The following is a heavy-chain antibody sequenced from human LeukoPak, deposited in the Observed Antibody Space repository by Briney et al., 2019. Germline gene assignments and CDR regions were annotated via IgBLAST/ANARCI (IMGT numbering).Heavy chain of an antibody. V-gene: IGHV1-2*02. CDR2: INPNSGGT. CDR3: AREYSSSSGYY. CDR1: GYAFTGYY. D-gene: IGHD6-6*01. Sequence: ASVKISCKASGYAFTGYYMHWVRQAPGQGLEWMGWINPNSGGTNYAQKFQGRVTMTRDTSISTAYMELSRLRSDDTAVYYCAREYSSSSGYYWGQGTLVTVSS. J-gene: IGHJ4*02.